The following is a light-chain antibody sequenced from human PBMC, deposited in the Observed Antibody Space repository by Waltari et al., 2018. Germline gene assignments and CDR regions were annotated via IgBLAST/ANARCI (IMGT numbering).Light chain of an antibody. CDR1: QGIGRW. CDR2: KAS. V-gene: IGKV1-5*03. J-gene: IGKJ1*01. CDR3: QEYDSHWS. Sequence: DIQLTQSPSTLSASVGDRVTLTCRASQGIGRWLAWYQQKPGKTPDLLIYKASILERGVPSRFSGSGSGTEFTLTITGLQPLDVVTYYCQEYDSHWSFGQGTKVEIK.